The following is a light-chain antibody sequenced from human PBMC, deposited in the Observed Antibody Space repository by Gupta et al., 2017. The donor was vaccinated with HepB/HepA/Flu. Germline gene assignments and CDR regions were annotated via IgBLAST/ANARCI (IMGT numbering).Light chain of an antibody. CDR1: RSNIGSET. V-gene: IGLV1-44*01. CDR3: AAWDTSLSGWV. CDR2: SDV. Sequence: QSVLTQPPSASGAPGQRVTISCSGSRSNIGSETVHWYQQFPGTAPKLLTHSDVQRPSGVPGRFSGSKSGTSASLSIXGXQSEDEXDYYCAAWDTSLSGWVFGGGTKLTVL. J-gene: IGLJ3*02.